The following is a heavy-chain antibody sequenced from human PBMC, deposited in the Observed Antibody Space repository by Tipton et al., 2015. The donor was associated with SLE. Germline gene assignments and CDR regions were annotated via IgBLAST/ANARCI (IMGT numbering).Heavy chain of an antibody. D-gene: IGHD2-8*01. Sequence: SLRLSCAASGFTFSSYAMHWVRQAPGKGLEWVALISYDGSNKYYADSVKGRISISRDNSKDTLFLQMNSLRTEDTAVFYCARDNGGEALYYYALDVWGQGTTVTVSS. CDR2: ISYDGSNK. J-gene: IGHJ6*02. CDR1: GFTFSSYA. V-gene: IGHV3-30-3*01. CDR3: ARDNGGEALYYYALDV.